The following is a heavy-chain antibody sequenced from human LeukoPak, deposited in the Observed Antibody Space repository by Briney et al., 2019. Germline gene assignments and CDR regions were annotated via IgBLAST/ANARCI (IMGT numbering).Heavy chain of an antibody. V-gene: IGHV6-1*01. CDR2: TYYRSKWYN. CDR1: GDSVSSNSAA. Sequence: SQTLSLTRAISGDSVSSNSAAWNWIRQSPSRGLEWLGRTYYRSKWYNDYAVSVKSRITINPDTSKNQFSLQLNSVTPEDTAVYYCARAALGYSSSINWFDPWGQGTLVTVSS. CDR3: ARAALGYSSSINWFDP. J-gene: IGHJ5*02. D-gene: IGHD6-6*01.